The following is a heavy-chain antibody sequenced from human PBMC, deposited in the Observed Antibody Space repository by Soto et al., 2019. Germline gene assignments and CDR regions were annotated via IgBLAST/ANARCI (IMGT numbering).Heavy chain of an antibody. CDR2: IYATGTT. V-gene: IGHV4-4*07. CDR1: GASISGFY. J-gene: IGHJ5*02. Sequence: LSETLSLTCTVSGASISGFYWSWIRKSAGKGLEWIGRIYATGTTDYNPSLKSRVMMSVDTSKKQFSLKLRSVTAADTAVYYCVRDGTKTLRDWFDPWGQGISVTVSS. D-gene: IGHD1-1*01. CDR3: VRDGTKTLRDWFDP.